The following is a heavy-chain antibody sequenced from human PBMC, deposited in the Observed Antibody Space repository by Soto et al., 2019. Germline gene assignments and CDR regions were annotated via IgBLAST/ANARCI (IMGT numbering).Heavy chain of an antibody. V-gene: IGHV1-46*01. J-gene: IGHJ4*02. CDR3: ARTGGGTTGRGCMAEDY. CDR2: INPSGGST. Sequence: QVQLVQSGAEVKKPGASVKVSCKASGYTFTSYYMHWVRQAPGQGLEWMGIINPSGGSTSYAQKFQGRVAMTRDTSTSTVYMELSSLRSEDTAVYYCARTGGGTTGRGCMAEDYWGQGTLVTVSS. D-gene: IGHD1-1*01. CDR1: GYTFTSYY.